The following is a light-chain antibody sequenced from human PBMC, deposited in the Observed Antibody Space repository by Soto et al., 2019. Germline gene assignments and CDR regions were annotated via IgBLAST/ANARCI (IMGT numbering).Light chain of an antibody. V-gene: IGLV2-14*01. CDR2: EVT. J-gene: IGLJ1*01. CDR1: NSDIGAYNF. Sequence: QSALTQPASVSGSPGQSITISCTGTNSDIGAYNFVSWYQHYPGTAPKLIISEVTNRPSGTSSRFSGSKSGNTASLTISGLQAEDEADYYCSSYTTSGTLYVFGTGTKLTVL. CDR3: SSYTTSGTLYV.